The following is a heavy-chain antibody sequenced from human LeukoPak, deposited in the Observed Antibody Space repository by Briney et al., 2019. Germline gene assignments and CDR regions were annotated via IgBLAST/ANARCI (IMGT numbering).Heavy chain of an antibody. D-gene: IGHD3-10*01. V-gene: IGHV3-43D*03. CDR2: ISWDGGST. CDR1: GFTFDDYA. CDR3: ARDNYYGSGSLDY. Sequence: GGSLRLSCAASGFTFDDYAMHWVRQAPGKGLEWVSLISWDGGSTYYADSVKGRFTISRDNAKNSLYLQMNSLRAEDTAVYYCARDNYYGSGSLDYWGQGTLVTVSS. J-gene: IGHJ4*02.